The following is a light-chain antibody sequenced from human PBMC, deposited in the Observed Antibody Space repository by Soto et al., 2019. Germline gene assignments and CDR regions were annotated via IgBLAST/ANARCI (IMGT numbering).Light chain of an antibody. CDR1: SSNIGSNT. V-gene: IGLV1-44*01. J-gene: IGLJ3*02. CDR2: SND. CDR3: EAWDESIYVWV. Sequence: QSVLTQAPSASGTPGERGTISCSGSSSNIGSNTVSWYQQVPGTAPKLLTYSNDQRPSGVPDRFSGSKSGTSASLAIGGLQSEDFSDYYCEAWDESIYVWVFGGG.